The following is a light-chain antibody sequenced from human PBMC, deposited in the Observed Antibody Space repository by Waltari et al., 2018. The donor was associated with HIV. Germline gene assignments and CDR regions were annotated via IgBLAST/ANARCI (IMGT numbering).Light chain of an antibody. CDR2: EVT. CDR1: SGDVGGYDY. Sequence: QSALTQPASVSESPGQSINVSCTGTSGDVGGYDYVSWYRHLPGTAPKLIISEVTNRPQGVSDRFSGSKSANTAYLTITGLLPEDDADYYCCSYTRNFSYVFGTGTKVSVL. CDR3: CSYTRNFSYV. J-gene: IGLJ1*01. V-gene: IGLV2-14*01.